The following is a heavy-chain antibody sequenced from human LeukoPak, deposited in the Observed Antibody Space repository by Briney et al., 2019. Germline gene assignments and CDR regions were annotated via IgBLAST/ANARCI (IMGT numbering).Heavy chain of an antibody. CDR1: GGSISISSYY. J-gene: IGHJ5*02. CDR3: ARRGHSSSWYIPPNWFDP. D-gene: IGHD6-13*01. Sequence: SETLSLTCTVSGGSISISSYYWGWIRQPPGKGLEWIGSIYYSGSTYYNPSLKSRVTISVDTSKNQFSLKLSSVTAADTAVYYCARRGHSSSWYIPPNWFDPWGQGTLVTVSS. V-gene: IGHV4-39*07. CDR2: IYYSGST.